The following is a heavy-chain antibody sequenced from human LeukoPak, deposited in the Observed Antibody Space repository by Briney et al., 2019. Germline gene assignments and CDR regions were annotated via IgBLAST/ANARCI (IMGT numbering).Heavy chain of an antibody. D-gene: IGHD3-22*01. J-gene: IGHJ3*02. CDR1: GGSISSYY. CDR2: IYTSWST. CDR3: ARFIPNYYDSTPSAFDI. V-gene: IGHV4-4*07. Sequence: SETLSLTCTVSGGSISSYYWSWIRQPAGKGLEWIGRIYTSWSTNYNPSLKSRVTMSVDTSKNQFSLKLSSVTAADTAVYYCARFIPNYYDSTPSAFDIWGQGTMVTVSS.